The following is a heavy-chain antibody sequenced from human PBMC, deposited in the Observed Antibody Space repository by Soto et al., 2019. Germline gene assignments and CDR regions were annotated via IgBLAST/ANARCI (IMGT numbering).Heavy chain of an antibody. V-gene: IGHV4-31*03. D-gene: IGHD4-17*01. CDR3: AKTTEDAFDI. J-gene: IGHJ3*02. CDR2: IYYSGST. Sequence: QVQLQESGPGLVKPSQTLSLTCTVSGGSISSGGYYWSWIRQHPGKGLEWIGYIYYSGSTYYNPSLECRVTISVDTSKNPSSLKLSSVTAADTAVYYCAKTTEDAFDIWGQGTMVTVSS. CDR1: GGSISSGGYY.